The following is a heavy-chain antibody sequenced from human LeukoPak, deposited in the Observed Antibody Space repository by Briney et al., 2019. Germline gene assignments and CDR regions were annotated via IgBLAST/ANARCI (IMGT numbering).Heavy chain of an antibody. D-gene: IGHD3-10*01. CDR1: GVSFSDYY. J-gene: IGHJ4*02. V-gene: IGHV4-34*01. CDR3: ARRILTMVRGVVSRVFDY. CDR2: INHSGTT. Sequence: SETLSLTCAVYGVSFSDYYWSWIRQPPGKGLEWIGEINHSGTTNYNPSLKSRVTISVDTSKNQFSLKLRSVTAADTAVYYCARRILTMVRGVVSRVFDYWGQGTLVTVSS.